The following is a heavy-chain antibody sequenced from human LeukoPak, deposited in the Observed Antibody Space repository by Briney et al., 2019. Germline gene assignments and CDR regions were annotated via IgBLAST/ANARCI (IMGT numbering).Heavy chain of an antibody. D-gene: IGHD4-23*01. V-gene: IGHV3-74*01. CDR3: AKARRDGGRSGEPQYYLDN. CDR2: ISPDGTT. J-gene: IGHJ4*02. Sequence: RGSLRLSSADPGFSLTASWMHSVRQAPRKRLMWVSRISPDGTTYYADVVRGRFTTSRDSAKNTLYLQMSSLRVEDTAVYYCAKARRDGGRSGEPQYYLDNWGQGTLVPVSS. CDR1: GFSLTASW.